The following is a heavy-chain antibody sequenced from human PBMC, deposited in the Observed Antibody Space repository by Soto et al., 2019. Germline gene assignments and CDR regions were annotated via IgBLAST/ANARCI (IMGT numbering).Heavy chain of an antibody. CDR3: ARGKTGTWDYYYYYMDV. Sequence: SETLSLTCAVYGGSFSGYYWSWIRQPPGKGLEWIGEINHSGSTNYNPSLKSRVTISVDTSKNQFSLKLSSETAADTAVYYCARGKTGTWDYYYYYMDVWGKGTTVTVSS. J-gene: IGHJ6*03. V-gene: IGHV4-34*01. D-gene: IGHD1-1*01. CDR2: INHSGST. CDR1: GGSFSGYY.